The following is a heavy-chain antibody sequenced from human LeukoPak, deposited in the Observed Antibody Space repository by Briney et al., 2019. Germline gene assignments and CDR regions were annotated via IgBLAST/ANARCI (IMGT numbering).Heavy chain of an antibody. CDR1: GFTFSSYG. CDR2: IRYDGSNK. CDR3: AKDNKGMAGYFDY. D-gene: IGHD6-19*01. Sequence: PGGSLRLSCAASGFTFSSYGMHWVRQAPGKGLEWVAFIRYDGSNKYYADSVKGRFTISRDNSKNTLYLQMNSLRAEDTAVYYCAKDNKGMAGYFDYWGQGTLVTVSP. J-gene: IGHJ4*02. V-gene: IGHV3-30*02.